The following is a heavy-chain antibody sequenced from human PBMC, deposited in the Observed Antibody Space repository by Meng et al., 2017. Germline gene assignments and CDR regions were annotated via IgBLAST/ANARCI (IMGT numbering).Heavy chain of an antibody. CDR1: GGTFSSYA. D-gene: IGHD3-10*01. V-gene: IGHV1-69*05. CDR2: IIPIFGTA. CDR3: ASAPQATYYYGSGTPDYYYYGMDV. Sequence: SVKVSCKASGGTFSSYAISWVRQVPGQGLEWMGGIIPIFGTANYAQKFQGRVTITTDESTSTAYMELSSLRSEDTAVYYCASAPQATYYYGSGTPDYYYYGMDVWGQGTTVTVSS. J-gene: IGHJ6*02.